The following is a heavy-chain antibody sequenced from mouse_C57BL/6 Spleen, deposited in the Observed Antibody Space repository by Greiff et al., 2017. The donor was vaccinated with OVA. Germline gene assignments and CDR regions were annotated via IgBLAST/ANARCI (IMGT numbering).Heavy chain of an antibody. J-gene: IGHJ2*01. CDR1: GFTFSDYY. Sequence: EVKLVESEGGLVQPGSSMKLSCTASGFTFSDYYMAWVRQVPEKGLEWVANINYDGSSTYYLDSLKSRFIISRDNAKNILYLQMSSLKSEDTATYYCAREGSNWGLDYWGQGTTLTVSS. D-gene: IGHD4-1*01. CDR2: INYDGSST. V-gene: IGHV5-16*01. CDR3: AREGSNWGLDY.